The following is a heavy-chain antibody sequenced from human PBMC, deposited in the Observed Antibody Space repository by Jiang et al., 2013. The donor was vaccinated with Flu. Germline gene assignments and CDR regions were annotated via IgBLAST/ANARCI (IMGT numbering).Heavy chain of an antibody. CDR3: AKETTGTTAAYYYGMDV. V-gene: IGHV3-23*01. J-gene: IGHJ6*02. D-gene: IGHD1-1*01. Sequence: GFTFSSYAMSWVRQAPGKGLEWVSAISGSGGSTYYADSVKGRFTISRDNSKNTLYLQMNSLRAEDTAVYYCAKETTGTTAAYYYGMDVWGQGTTVTVSS. CDR1: GFTFSSYA. CDR2: ISGSGGST.